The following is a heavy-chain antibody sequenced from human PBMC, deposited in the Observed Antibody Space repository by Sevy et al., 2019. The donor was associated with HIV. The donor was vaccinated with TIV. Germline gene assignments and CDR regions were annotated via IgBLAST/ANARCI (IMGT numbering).Heavy chain of an antibody. Sequence: ASVKVSCKASGYTFTDYYMHWVRQAPGQGLEWMGRINPNSGDTNFVQKFQGRVTMTRDTSISIAYMELSRLTSDDTAVYYCARDPVAPNPAGMDVWGQGTTVTVSS. V-gene: IGHV1-2*06. CDR1: GYTFTDYY. CDR3: ARDPVAPNPAGMDV. J-gene: IGHJ6*02. CDR2: INPNSGDT. D-gene: IGHD5-12*01.